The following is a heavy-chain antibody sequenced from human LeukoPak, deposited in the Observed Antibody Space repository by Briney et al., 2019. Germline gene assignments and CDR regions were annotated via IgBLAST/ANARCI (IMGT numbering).Heavy chain of an antibody. CDR3: ARGDMYDILTGYPITGWFDP. CDR1: GYTFTSYA. CDR2: INTNTGNP. J-gene: IGHJ5*02. V-gene: IGHV7-4-1*02. D-gene: IGHD3-9*01. Sequence: ASVKVSCKASGYTFTSYAVNWVRQAPGQGLEWMGWINTNTGNPTYAQGFTGRFVFSLDTSVSTTYLQISSLKAEDTAVYYCARGDMYDILTGYPITGWFDPWGQGTLVTVSS.